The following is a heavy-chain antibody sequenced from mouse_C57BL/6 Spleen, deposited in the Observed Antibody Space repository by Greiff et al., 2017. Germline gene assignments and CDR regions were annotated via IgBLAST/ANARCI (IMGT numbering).Heavy chain of an antibody. J-gene: IGHJ3*01. D-gene: IGHD1-1*01. Sequence: VQLQQSGPELVKPGASVKLSCKASGYSFTSYYIHWVKQRPGQGLEWIGWIHPGSGNTKYNEKFKGKATLTAATSSSTAYMPLSSLTTEDSAVYYCARRLNYNDSSCEFAYWGQGTLVTVSA. V-gene: IGHV1-66*01. CDR1: GYSFTSYY. CDR2: IHPGSGNT. CDR3: ARRLNYNDSSCEFAY.